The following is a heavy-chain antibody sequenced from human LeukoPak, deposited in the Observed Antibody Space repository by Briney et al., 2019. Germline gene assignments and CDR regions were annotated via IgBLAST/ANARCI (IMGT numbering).Heavy chain of an antibody. V-gene: IGHV3-21*01. CDR1: GFTFSSYS. CDR3: ARARSSLSGGSCYNY. CDR2: ISSSSSYI. Sequence: GGSLRLSCAASGFTFSSYSMNWVRQAPGKGLEWVSSISSSSSYIYYTDSVKGRFTISRDNAKNSLYLQMNSLRAEDTAVYYCARARSSLSGGSCYNYWGQGTLVTVSS. J-gene: IGHJ4*02. D-gene: IGHD2-15*01.